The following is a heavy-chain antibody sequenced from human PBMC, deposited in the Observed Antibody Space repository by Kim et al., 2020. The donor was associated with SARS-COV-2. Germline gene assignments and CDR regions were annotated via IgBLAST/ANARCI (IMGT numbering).Heavy chain of an antibody. J-gene: IGHJ6*01. V-gene: IGHV3-30*18. CDR3: AKDRGKRCGVNYYYYGM. Sequence: GGSLRLSCAASGFTFSSYGMHWVRQAPGKGLEWVAVISYDGSNKYYADSVKGRFTISRDNSKNTLYLQMNSLRAEDTAVYYCAKDRGKRCGVNYYYYGM. D-gene: IGHD2-21*01. CDR1: GFTFSSYG. CDR2: ISYDGSNK.